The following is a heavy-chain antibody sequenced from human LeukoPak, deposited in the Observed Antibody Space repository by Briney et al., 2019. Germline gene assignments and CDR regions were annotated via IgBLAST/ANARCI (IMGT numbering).Heavy chain of an antibody. Sequence: ASVKVSCKASGYTFTSYDINWVRQATGQGLEWMGWMNPNSGNTGYAQKFQGRVTMTKNTSISTAYMELSSLRSEDTALYYCARAPTWSSTSYNYYYMDVGGKGTTVTISS. CDR1: GYTFTSYD. V-gene: IGHV1-8*01. J-gene: IGHJ6*03. CDR2: MNPNSGNT. CDR3: ARAPTWSSTSYNYYYMDV. D-gene: IGHD3-3*01.